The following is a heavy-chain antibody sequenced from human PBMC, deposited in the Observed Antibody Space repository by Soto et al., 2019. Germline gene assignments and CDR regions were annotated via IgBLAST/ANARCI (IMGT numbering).Heavy chain of an antibody. CDR2: ISAYNGNT. CDR1: GYTFTSYG. J-gene: IGHJ4*02. V-gene: IGHV1-18*01. D-gene: IGHD3-10*01. CDR3: ARDTWFGELLSTGCDD. Sequence: GASVKVSCKASGYTFTSYGISWVRQAPGQGLEWMGWISAYNGNTNYAQKLQGRVTMTTDTSTSTAYMELRSLRSDDTAVYYCARDTWFGELLSTGCDDWGQGTLVTVSS.